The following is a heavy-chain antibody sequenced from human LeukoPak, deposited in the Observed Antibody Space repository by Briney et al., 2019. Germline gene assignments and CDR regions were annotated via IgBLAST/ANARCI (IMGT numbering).Heavy chain of an antibody. CDR1: GYTFTGSY. CDR3: ARTPSIIVAMPEGYCSGGSCYARSMDY. V-gene: IGHV1-69*13. D-gene: IGHD2-15*01. CDR2: IIPIFGTA. Sequence: SVKVSCKASGYTFTGSYMHWVRQAPGQGLEWMGGIIPIFGTANYAQKFQGRVTITADESTSTAYMELSSLRSEDTAVYYCARTPSIIVAMPEGYCSGGSCYARSMDYWGQGTLVTVSS. J-gene: IGHJ4*02.